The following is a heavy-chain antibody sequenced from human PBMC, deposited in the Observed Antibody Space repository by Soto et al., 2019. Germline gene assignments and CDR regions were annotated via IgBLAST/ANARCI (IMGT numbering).Heavy chain of an antibody. Sequence: GGSLRLSCAASGFTFSSYAMHWVRQAPGKGLEWVAVISYDGSNKYYADSVKGRFTISRDNSKNTLYLQMSSLRAEDTAVYYCARPWGSRGIDAFDIWGQGTMVTVSS. CDR1: GFTFSSYA. J-gene: IGHJ3*02. V-gene: IGHV3-30*04. D-gene: IGHD7-27*01. CDR3: ARPWGSRGIDAFDI. CDR2: ISYDGSNK.